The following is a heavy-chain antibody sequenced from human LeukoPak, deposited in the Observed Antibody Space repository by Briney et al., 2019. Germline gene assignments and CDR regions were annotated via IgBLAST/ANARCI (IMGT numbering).Heavy chain of an antibody. CDR3: AREDFWSGYSIDY. D-gene: IGHD3-3*01. CDR2: ISSSSSTI. V-gene: IGHV3-48*04. J-gene: IGHJ4*02. CDR1: GFTFSSYS. Sequence: GGSLRLSCAASGFTFSSYSMNWVRQAPGKGLEWVSYISSSSSTIYYADSVKGRFTISRDNAKNSLYLQMNSLRAEDTAVYYCAREDFWSGYSIDYWGQGTLVTVSS.